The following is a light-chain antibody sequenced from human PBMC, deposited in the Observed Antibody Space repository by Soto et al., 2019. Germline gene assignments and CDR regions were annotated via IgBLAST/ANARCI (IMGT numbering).Light chain of an antibody. CDR2: DVS. CDR1: HNISSY. J-gene: IGKJ1*01. CDR3: QQRINWPRT. Sequence: IVLTQSPVTLSLSPGERATLSCRASHNISSYLIWYQQNPGQAPRLLMYDVSNRATGIPARFSGSGSGTDFPLTISSLEPEDLAVYYCQQRINWPRTFGQGTKVEI. V-gene: IGKV3-11*01.